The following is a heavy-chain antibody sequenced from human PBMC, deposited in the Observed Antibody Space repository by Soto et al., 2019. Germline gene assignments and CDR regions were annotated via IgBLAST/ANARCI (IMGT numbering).Heavy chain of an antibody. CDR2: ISSSSSYI. CDR3: ASAGPYSSSLVRS. V-gene: IGHV3-21*01. J-gene: IGHJ5*02. D-gene: IGHD6-13*01. CDR1: GFTLSSYS. Sequence: EVQLVESGGGLVKPGGSLRLSCAASGFTLSSYSMNWVRQAPGKGLEWVSSISSSSSYIYYADSVKGRFTISRDNAKNSLYLQMNSLRSEDTAVYYCASAGPYSSSLVRSWGQGTLVTVSS.